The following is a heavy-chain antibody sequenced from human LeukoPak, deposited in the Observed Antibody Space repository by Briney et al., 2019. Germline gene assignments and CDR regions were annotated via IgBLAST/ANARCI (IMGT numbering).Heavy chain of an antibody. CDR2: IYYSGST. CDR1: GGSISSSSYH. CDR3: ARLAGGELVLRFDP. Sequence: SETLSLTCTVSGGSISSSSYHWGWIRQPPGKGLEWIGSIYYSGSTYYNPSLKSRVTISVDTSKNQFSLKLSSVTAADTAVYYCARLAGGELVLRFDPWGQGTLVTVSS. J-gene: IGHJ5*02. V-gene: IGHV4-39*01. D-gene: IGHD3-10*01.